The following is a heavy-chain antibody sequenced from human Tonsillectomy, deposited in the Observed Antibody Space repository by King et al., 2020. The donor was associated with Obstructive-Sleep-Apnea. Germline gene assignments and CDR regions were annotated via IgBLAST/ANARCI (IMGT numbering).Heavy chain of an antibody. CDR1: GYTFTGYD. D-gene: IGHD3-16*01. Sequence: QLVQSGAEVKKTGASVKVSCKASGYTFTGYDMHWVRQAPGQGLEWMGWINPNSGGTNSAQNFQGRVTMTRDTSISTAYMELSRLRSDDTAVYYCASSRRFGDYYYGMDVWGQGTTVTVSS. CDR3: ASSRRFGDYYYGMDV. CDR2: INPNSGGT. J-gene: IGHJ6*02. V-gene: IGHV1-2*02.